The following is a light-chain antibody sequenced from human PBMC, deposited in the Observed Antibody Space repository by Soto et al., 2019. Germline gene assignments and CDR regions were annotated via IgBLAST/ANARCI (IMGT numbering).Light chain of an antibody. J-gene: IGLJ1*01. CDR2: GNS. CDR1: SSNIGAGYD. V-gene: IGLV1-40*01. Sequence: QSALTQPPSVSGAPGQRVTISCTGSSSNIGAGYDVHWYQQLPGTAPKLLIYGNSNRPSGVPDRFSGSKSGTSASLAITGVQAEDEADYYCQSYDSSLSARYVFGTGTKVTVL. CDR3: QSYDSSLSARYV.